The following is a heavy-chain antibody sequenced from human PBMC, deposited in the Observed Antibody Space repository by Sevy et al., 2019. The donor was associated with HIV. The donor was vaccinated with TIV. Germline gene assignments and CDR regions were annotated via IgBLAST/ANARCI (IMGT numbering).Heavy chain of an antibody. CDR3: ARHISFGELGSWFDP. J-gene: IGHJ5*02. CDR1: GFPFNYYA. Sequence: GGSLRLSCVASGFPFNYYAMNWVRQAPGKGLEWILYINSDSDTMYYGDSVKGRFTISRGNSKNILYLQMNSLRAEDTAVYYCARHISFGELGSWFDPWGQGTLVTVSS. V-gene: IGHV3-48*01. CDR2: INSDSDTM. D-gene: IGHD3-10*01.